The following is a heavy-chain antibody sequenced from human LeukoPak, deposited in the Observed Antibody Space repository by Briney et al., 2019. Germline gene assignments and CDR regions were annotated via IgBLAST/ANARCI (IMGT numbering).Heavy chain of an antibody. D-gene: IGHD5-18*01. CDR2: IYTSGST. V-gene: IGHV4-4*07. J-gene: IGHJ5*02. CDR3: ARDLPEGGYSYGSKHNWFDT. CDR1: GGSISSYY. Sequence: SETLSLTCTVSGGSISSYYWSWIRQPAGKGLEWIGRIYTSGSTNYNPSLKSRVTMSVDTSKNQFSLKLSSVTAADAAVYYCARDLPEGGYSYGSKHNWFDTWGQGTLVTVSS.